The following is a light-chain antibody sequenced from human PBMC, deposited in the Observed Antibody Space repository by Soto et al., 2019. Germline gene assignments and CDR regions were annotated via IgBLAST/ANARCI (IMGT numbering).Light chain of an antibody. CDR2: DVS. V-gene: IGLV2-14*03. Sequence: QSVLTQPASVSGSPGQSITISCTGTSSDVGAYNYVSWYQQHPGKAPKLMIYDVSNRPSGVSYRFSDSKSGNTASLTISGLQAEDEADYYCSSYTSSSTRVFGGGTKLTVL. CDR3: SSYTSSSTRV. J-gene: IGLJ2*01. CDR1: SSDVGAYNY.